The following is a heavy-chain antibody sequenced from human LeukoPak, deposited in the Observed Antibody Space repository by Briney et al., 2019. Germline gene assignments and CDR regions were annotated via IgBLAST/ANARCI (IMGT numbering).Heavy chain of an antibody. CDR1: GYTFTSYD. D-gene: IGHD6-6*01. CDR3: ARGRFLYSSSSEGDY. Sequence: ASXKVSCKASGYTFTSYDINWVRQATGQGREWMGWMNPNSGNTGYAQKFQGRVTMTRNTSISTAYMELSSLRSEDTAVYYCARGRFLYSSSSEGDYWGQGTLVTVSS. J-gene: IGHJ4*02. V-gene: IGHV1-8*01. CDR2: MNPNSGNT.